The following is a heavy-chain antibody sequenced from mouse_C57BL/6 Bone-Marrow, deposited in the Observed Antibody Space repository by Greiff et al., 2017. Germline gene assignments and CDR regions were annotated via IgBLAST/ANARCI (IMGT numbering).Heavy chain of an antibody. CDR2: INPYNGGT. D-gene: IGHD4-1*01. J-gene: IGHJ2*01. CDR3: TRDWDEDY. Sequence: VQLKQSGPVLVKPGASVKMSCKASGYTFTDYYMNWVKQSHGKSLEWIGVINPYNGGTSYNQKFKGKATLTVDKSSSTAYMERNSLTSEDSAVYYCTRDWDEDYWGQGTTLTVSS. V-gene: IGHV1-19*01. CDR1: GYTFTDYY.